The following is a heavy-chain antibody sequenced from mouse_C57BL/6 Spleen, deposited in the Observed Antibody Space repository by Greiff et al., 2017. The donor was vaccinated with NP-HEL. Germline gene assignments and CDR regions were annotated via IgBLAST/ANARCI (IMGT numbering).Heavy chain of an antibody. D-gene: IGHD2-4*01. CDR3: ARNYDYPSAWFAY. Sequence: EVKLVESGGGLVKPGGSLKLSCAASGFTFSDYGMHWVRQAPEKGLEWVAYISSGSSTIYYADTVQGRFTISRDNAKNNRVLQMTRLRSEYTAMYYCARNYDYPSAWFAYWGQGTLVTVSA. V-gene: IGHV5-17*01. CDR1: GFTFSDYG. CDR2: ISSGSSTI. J-gene: IGHJ3*01.